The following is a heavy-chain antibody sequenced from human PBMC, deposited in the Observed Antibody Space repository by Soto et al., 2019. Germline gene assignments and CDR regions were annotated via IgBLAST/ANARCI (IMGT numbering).Heavy chain of an antibody. D-gene: IGHD3-22*01. CDR3: ARDRDYYDSSGYRAAWFDP. CDR1: GFTFSSYS. CDR2: ISSSSSYI. Sequence: EVQLVESGGGLVKPGGSLRLSCAASGFTFSSYSMNWVRQAPGKGLEWVSSISSSSSYIYYADSVKGRFTLSRDNAKNSLYLQRNSLRAEDTAVYYCARDRDYYDSSGYRAAWFDPWGQGTLVTVSS. V-gene: IGHV3-21*01. J-gene: IGHJ5*02.